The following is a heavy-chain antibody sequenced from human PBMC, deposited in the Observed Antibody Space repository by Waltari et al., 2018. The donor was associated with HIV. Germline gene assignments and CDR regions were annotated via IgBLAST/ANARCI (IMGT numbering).Heavy chain of an antibody. CDR2: IYTSGST. D-gene: IGHD6-19*01. V-gene: IGHV4-4*07. CDR1: GGSISSYY. Sequence: QVQLQESGPGLVKPSETLSLTCTVSGGSISSYYWSWIRQPAGKGLGWIGRIYTSGSTNYNPTLQSRVTMSVATSKNQFSLELSSVTAADTAVYYCAREGYSSGWYLYYFDYWGQGTLVTVSS. CDR3: AREGYSSGWYLYYFDY. J-gene: IGHJ4*02.